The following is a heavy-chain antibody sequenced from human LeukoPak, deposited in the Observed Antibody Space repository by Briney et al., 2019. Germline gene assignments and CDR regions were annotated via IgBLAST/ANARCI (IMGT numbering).Heavy chain of an antibody. CDR2: ISASNGNT. CDR3: ARDHSNWNYAPDF. CDR1: GYTFTAYY. D-gene: IGHD1-7*01. Sequence: GASVKVSCKVSGYTFTAYYMHWVRQAPGQGLQWLGWISASNGNTNYAQKFRDRVTMSTDTSTGTAYLDVRSLTSDDTAVYYCARDHSNWNYAPDFWGQGTLVIVSS. J-gene: IGHJ4*02. V-gene: IGHV1-18*04.